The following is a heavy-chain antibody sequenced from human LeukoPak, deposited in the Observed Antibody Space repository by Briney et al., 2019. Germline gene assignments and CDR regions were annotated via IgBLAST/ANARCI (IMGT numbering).Heavy chain of an antibody. D-gene: IGHD2-21*02. V-gene: IGHV3-21*01. CDR3: ARGPYCGGDCYTYNWFDP. Sequence: GGSLRLSCAASGFTFSTYSMNWVRQAPGKGLEWVSSISSSSIYIYYADSVKGRFTISRDNAKNSLYLQMNSPRAADTAVYYCARGPYCGGDCYTYNWFDPWGQGTLVTVSS. J-gene: IGHJ5*02. CDR1: GFTFSTYS. CDR2: ISSSSIYI.